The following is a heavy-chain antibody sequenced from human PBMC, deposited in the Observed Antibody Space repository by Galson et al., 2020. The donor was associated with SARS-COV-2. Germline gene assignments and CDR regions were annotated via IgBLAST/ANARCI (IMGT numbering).Heavy chain of an antibody. Sequence: GGSLRLSCAASGFTFSSYGMHWVRQAPGKGLEWVAVIWYDGSNKYYADSVKGRFTISRDNSKNTLYLQMNSLRAEDTAVYYCARDRVESSGWSYYLDYWGQGTLVTVSS. D-gene: IGHD6-19*01. J-gene: IGHJ4*02. CDR1: GFTFSSYG. V-gene: IGHV3-33*01. CDR3: ARDRVESSGWSYYLDY. CDR2: IWYDGSNK.